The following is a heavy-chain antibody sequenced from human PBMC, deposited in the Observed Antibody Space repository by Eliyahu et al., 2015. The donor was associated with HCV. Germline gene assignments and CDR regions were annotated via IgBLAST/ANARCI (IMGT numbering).Heavy chain of an antibody. CDR3: ARDLCGACGMDV. CDR2: INPSGGST. CDR1: GYTFTSYY. V-gene: IGHV1-46*01. D-gene: IGHD1-26*01. J-gene: IGHJ6*02. Sequence: QVQLVQSGAEVKKPGASVKFSCKASGYTFTSYYMHWVRQAPGQGLEWMGIINPSGGSTSYAQKFQGRVTMTRDTSTSTVYMELSSLRSEDTAVYYCARDLCGACGMDVWGQGTTVTVSS.